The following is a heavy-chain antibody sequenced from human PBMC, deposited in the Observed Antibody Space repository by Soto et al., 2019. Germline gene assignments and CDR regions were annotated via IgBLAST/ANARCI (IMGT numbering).Heavy chain of an antibody. D-gene: IGHD1-26*01. J-gene: IGHJ4*02. CDR3: ARDPSRSGSHFDY. CDR2: ISGSGGST. V-gene: IGHV3-23*01. CDR1: GFTFSSYA. Sequence: GGSLRLSCAASGFTFSSYAMSWVRQAPGKGLEWVSAISGSGGSTYYADSVKGRFTISRDNSKNTLYLQMSSLRVADTAVYYCARDPSRSGSHFDYWGQGTLVTVSS.